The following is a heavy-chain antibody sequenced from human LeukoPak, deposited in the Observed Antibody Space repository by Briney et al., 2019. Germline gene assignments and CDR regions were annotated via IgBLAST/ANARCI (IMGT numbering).Heavy chain of an antibody. D-gene: IGHD3-3*01. V-gene: IGHV4-4*07. CDR2: IYTSGST. J-gene: IGHJ3*02. CDR3: ADSEPYDFWSRGAFDI. CDR1: GGSISSYY. Sequence: SETLSLTCTVSGGSISSYYWSWIRQPAGKGLEWIGRIYTSGSTNYNPSLKSRVTMSVDTSKNQFSLKLSSVTAADTAVYYCADSEPYDFWSRGAFDIWGQGTTVTVSS.